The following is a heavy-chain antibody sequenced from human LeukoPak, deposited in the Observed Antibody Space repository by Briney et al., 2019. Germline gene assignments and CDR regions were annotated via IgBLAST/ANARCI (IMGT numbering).Heavy chain of an antibody. D-gene: IGHD3-22*01. Sequence: PGGSLRLSCAASGFTFSSYGMHWVRQAPDKGLEWVAVISYDGSNKYYADSVKGRFTISRDNSKNTLYLQMNSLRAEDTVVYYCALLPEGSRDYDYWGQGTLVTVSS. CDR3: ALLPEGSRDYDY. V-gene: IGHV3-30*03. CDR2: ISYDGSNK. J-gene: IGHJ4*02. CDR1: GFTFSSYG.